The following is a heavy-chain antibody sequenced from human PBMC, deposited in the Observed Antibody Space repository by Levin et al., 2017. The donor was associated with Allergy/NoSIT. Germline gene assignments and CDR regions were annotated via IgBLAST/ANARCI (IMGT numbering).Heavy chain of an antibody. J-gene: IGHJ6*02. CDR1: GGSIDTYY. V-gene: IGHV4-59*01. CDR3: ARTISGYDISGHYPAGMDV. CDR2: VYYNGRT. D-gene: IGHD3-22*01. Sequence: KASETLSLTCIVSGGSIDTYYWSWIRQPPGQGLEYIGCVYYNGRTNYNPSLKSRVTISVHTSKNQFSLKLTSVTAADTAAYYCARTISGYDISGHYPAGMDVWGQGTTVTVSS.